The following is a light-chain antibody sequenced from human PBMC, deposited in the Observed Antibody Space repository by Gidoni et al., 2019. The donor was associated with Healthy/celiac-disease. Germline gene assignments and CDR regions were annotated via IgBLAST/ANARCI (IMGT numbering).Light chain of an antibody. J-gene: IGKJ1*01. CDR3: QQYYSTPKT. V-gene: IGKV4-1*01. CDR2: WAS. CDR1: QSVLYSSNNKNY. Sequence: DIVMTQSPDSLAVSLGERATINCKSSQSVLYSSNNKNYLAWYQQQPGQPPKLLIYWASTRESGVPDRFSGSGSGTDFTLTISSLQAEAVAVYYCQQYYSTPKTFGQGTKVEIK.